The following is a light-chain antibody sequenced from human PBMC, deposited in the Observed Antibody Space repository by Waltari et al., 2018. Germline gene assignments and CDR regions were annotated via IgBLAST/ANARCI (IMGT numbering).Light chain of an antibody. V-gene: IGLV2-14*03. CDR1: SSDVGGFDY. CDR2: DVS. CDR3: SSYSTSSTLVV. J-gene: IGLJ2*01. Sequence: QSALTQPASVSGSPGQSIGISCPGTSSDVGGFDYVSWYQQYPGKAPKLMIFDVSNRPSGVSDRFSGSKSGNTASLTISGLQAEDEAYYYCSSYSTSSTLVVFGGGTKVTVL.